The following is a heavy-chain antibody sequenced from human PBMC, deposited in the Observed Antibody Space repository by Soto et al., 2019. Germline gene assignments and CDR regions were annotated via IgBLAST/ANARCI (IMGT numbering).Heavy chain of an antibody. CDR3: AKAITSRYFDWSPSDY. V-gene: IGHV3-30*18. Sequence: GGSLRLSCAASGFTFSSYGMHWVRQAPGKGLEWVAVISYDGSNKYYADSVKGRFTISRDNSKNTLYLQMNSLRAEDTAVYYCAKAITSRYFDWSPSDYWGQGTLVTVSS. J-gene: IGHJ4*02. CDR2: ISYDGSNK. D-gene: IGHD3-9*01. CDR1: GFTFSSYG.